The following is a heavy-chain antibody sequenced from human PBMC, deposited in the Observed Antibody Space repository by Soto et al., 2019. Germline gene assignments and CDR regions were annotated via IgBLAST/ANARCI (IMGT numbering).Heavy chain of an antibody. V-gene: IGHV3-74*01. J-gene: IGHJ5*02. CDR2: INSDGSST. D-gene: IGHD2-15*01. CDR1: GFTFSSYW. CDR3: ARAPYRSGGSVKLDP. Sequence: GGSLRLSCAASGFTFSSYWMHWVRQAPGKGLVWVSRINSDGSSTSYADSVKGRFTISRDNAKHTLYLQMNSLRAEDAAVYYCARAPYRSGGSVKLDPWGQGTLVTVSS.